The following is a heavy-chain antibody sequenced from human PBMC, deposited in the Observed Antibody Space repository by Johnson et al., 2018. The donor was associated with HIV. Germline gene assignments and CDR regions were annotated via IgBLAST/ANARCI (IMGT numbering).Heavy chain of an antibody. CDR1: GFTVSRNY. CDR2: LYSGGST. CDR3: ARDNLATPFGAFDF. D-gene: IGHD3-3*01. Sequence: VQLVESGGGLIQPGGSLRLSCAVFGFTVSRNYMSWVRQAPGKGMEWVSVLYSGGSTYYADSVKGRFTISRDNSKNTLYLQMNSLRAEDTAVYYCARDNLATPFGAFDFWGQGTMVIVSS. J-gene: IGHJ3*01. V-gene: IGHV3-66*03.